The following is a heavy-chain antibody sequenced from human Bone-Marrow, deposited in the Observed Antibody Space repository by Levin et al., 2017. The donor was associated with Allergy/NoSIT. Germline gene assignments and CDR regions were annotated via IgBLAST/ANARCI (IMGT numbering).Heavy chain of an antibody. D-gene: IGHD3-10*01. CDR3: TTYLGVWFGELFGYFDY. Sequence: GGSLRLSCAASGFTFSNAWMSWVRQAPGKGLEWVGRIKSKTDGGTTDYAAPVKGRFTISRDDSKNTLYLQMNSLKTEDTAVYYCTTYLGVWFGELFGYFDYWGQGTLVTVSS. CDR2: IKSKTDGGTT. V-gene: IGHV3-15*01. J-gene: IGHJ4*02. CDR1: GFTFSNAW.